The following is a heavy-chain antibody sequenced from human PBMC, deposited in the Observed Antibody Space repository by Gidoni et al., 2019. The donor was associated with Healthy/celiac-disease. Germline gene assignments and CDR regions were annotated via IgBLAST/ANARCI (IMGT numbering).Heavy chain of an antibody. Sequence: QVQLVESGGGVVQPGRSLRLSCAASGFTFRSYGMHWVRQAPGKGLEWVAVIWYDGSNKYYADSVKGRFTIARDNSKNTLYLQMNSLRAEDTAVYYCATTYYYGSGTTYGMDVWGQGTTVTVSS. CDR2: IWYDGSNK. J-gene: IGHJ6*02. V-gene: IGHV3-33*01. CDR3: ATTYYYGSGTTYGMDV. D-gene: IGHD3-10*01. CDR1: GFTFRSYG.